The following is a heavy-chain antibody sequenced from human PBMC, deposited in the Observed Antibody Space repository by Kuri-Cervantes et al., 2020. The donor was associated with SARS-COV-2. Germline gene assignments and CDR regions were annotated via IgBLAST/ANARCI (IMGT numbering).Heavy chain of an antibody. V-gene: IGHV3-33*06. J-gene: IGHJ4*02. D-gene: IGHD1-26*01. Sequence: GGSLRLSCAASGFTFSSYGMHWVRQAPGKGLEWVAVIWYGGSTKFYSDSVRGRFIISRDDSKNTLYLQMNSLRAEDTAVYYCAKDQWELLGGGYWGQGTLVTVSS. CDR3: AKDQWELLGGGY. CDR2: IWYGGSTK. CDR1: GFTFSSYG.